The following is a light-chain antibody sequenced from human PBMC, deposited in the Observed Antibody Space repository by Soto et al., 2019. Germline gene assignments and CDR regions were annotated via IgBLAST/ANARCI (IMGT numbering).Light chain of an antibody. CDR2: KAS. V-gene: IGKV1-5*03. CDR3: QQYNSYT. J-gene: IGKJ2*01. Sequence: DIQMTQSPSTLSASVGDRVTITCRASQSISSWLTWYQQKPGQAPKLLIYKASILASGVPSRFSGSGSWTEFTLTISSLQPDDFATYYCQQYNSYTFGQGTKLEIK. CDR1: QSISSW.